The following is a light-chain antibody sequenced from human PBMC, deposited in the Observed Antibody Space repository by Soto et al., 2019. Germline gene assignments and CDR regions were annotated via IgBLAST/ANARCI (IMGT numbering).Light chain of an antibody. V-gene: IGLV2-8*01. CDR3: SSYAGSNGVV. CDR2: EVS. Sequence: QSALTQPPSASGSPGQSVTISCTGTSSDVGGYNYVSWYQQHPGKAPKLMNYEVSKRPSGVPDRFSGSKSGNTASLTVSGLQAEDEADYYCSSYAGSNGVVFGGGTKLTVL. CDR1: SSDVGGYNY. J-gene: IGLJ2*01.